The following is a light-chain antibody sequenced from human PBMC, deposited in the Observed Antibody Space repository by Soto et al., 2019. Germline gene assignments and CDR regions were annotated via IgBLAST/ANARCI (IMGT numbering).Light chain of an antibody. Sequence: EVVLTQSPGTLSLSPGERATLSCRASQIFSSDYLAWYQQKPDQAPRLLIYGASTRATHIPDRFSGSGSGTDFTLTISRLEPEDSAVYLCQQYGDSPSTFGQGTKLEIK. CDR1: QIFSSDY. CDR2: GAS. V-gene: IGKV3-20*01. J-gene: IGKJ2*01. CDR3: QQYGDSPST.